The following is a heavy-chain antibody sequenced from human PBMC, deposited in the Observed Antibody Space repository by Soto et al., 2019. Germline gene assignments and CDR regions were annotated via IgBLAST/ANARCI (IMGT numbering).Heavy chain of an antibody. CDR2: INPSGGST. Sequence: GASVKVSCKASGYTFTSYYMHWVRQAPGQGLEWMGIINPSGGSTSYAQKFQGRVTMTRDTSTSTVYMELSSLRSEDTAVYYCARDSIKRGAMTAIDYWGQGTLVTVSS. J-gene: IGHJ4*02. V-gene: IGHV1-46*03. CDR3: ARDSIKRGAMTAIDY. CDR1: GYTFTSYY. D-gene: IGHD2-21*02.